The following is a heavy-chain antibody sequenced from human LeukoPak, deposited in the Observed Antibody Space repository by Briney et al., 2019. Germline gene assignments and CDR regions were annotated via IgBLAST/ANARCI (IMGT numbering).Heavy chain of an antibody. V-gene: IGHV3-66*01. D-gene: IGHD4-11*01. CDR2: LYSGGST. Sequence: GGSLRLSCEVSGFTVSSNYMSWFRQAPGKGLEWVSVLYSGGSTYYADSVKGRFTISRDNSRNTLFLQMNNLRAEDTAVYHCACSTAGDYIKYRMDVWGQGTTVTVSS. CDR1: GFTVSSNY. J-gene: IGHJ6*02. CDR3: ACSTAGDYIKYRMDV.